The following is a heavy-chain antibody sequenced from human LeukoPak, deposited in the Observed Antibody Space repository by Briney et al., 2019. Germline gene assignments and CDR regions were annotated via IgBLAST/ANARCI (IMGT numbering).Heavy chain of an antibody. J-gene: IGHJ4*02. Sequence: GGSLRLSCAASGFTFSDHYMGWIRQAPGKGLEWFARIRNKANSYTTEYAASVEGRFTISRDDSKNSLYLQMNSLKAEDTAVYYCTRYQLPVRYFDYWGQGTLVTVSS. CDR2: IRNKANSYTT. D-gene: IGHD2-2*01. CDR1: GFTFSDHY. CDR3: TRYQLPVRYFDY. V-gene: IGHV3-72*01.